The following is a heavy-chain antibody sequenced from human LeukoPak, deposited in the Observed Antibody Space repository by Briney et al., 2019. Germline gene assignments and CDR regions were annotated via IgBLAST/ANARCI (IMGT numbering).Heavy chain of an antibody. CDR1: GYTFTSYG. J-gene: IGHJ4*02. CDR2: ISVYNGNT. CDR3: ARVRYDYVWGSYRYYYFDY. Sequence: ASVKVSCKASGYTFTSYGISWVRQAPGQGLEWMGWISVYNGNTNYAQKLQGRVTMTTDTSTSTAYMELSSLRSEDTAVYYCARVRYDYVWGSYRYYYFDYWGQGTLVTVSS. V-gene: IGHV1-18*01. D-gene: IGHD3-16*02.